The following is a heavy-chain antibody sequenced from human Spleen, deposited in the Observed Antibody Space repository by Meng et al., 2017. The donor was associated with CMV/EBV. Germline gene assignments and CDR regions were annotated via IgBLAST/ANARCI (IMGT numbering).Heavy chain of an antibody. Sequence: QGQVQQWGRGLLKPSEPLSLTCAVHGGSFSGYYWSWIRQPPGKGLEWIGEINHSGSTNYNPSLKSRVTISVDTSKNQFSLKLSSVTAADTAVYYCARFVLEWLSPGGFDYWGQGTLVTVSS. V-gene: IGHV4-34*01. CDR2: INHSGST. CDR1: GGSFSGYY. D-gene: IGHD3-3*01. CDR3: ARFVLEWLSPGGFDY. J-gene: IGHJ4*02.